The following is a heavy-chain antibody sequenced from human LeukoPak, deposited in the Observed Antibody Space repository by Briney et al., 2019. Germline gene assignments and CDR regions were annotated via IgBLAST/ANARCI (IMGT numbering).Heavy chain of an antibody. CDR2: IYTSGST. Sequence: SETLSLTCNVFGGSIDDPNYYWSWIRQPAGKGLEWIGRIYTSGSTNYNPSLKSRVTMSVDTSKNQFSLKLSSVTAADTAVYYCARQSGYSSSWAGYYYYYMDVWGKGTTVTISS. CDR3: ARQSGYSSSWAGYYYYYMDV. D-gene: IGHD6-13*01. V-gene: IGHV4-4*07. CDR1: GGSIDDPNYY. J-gene: IGHJ6*03.